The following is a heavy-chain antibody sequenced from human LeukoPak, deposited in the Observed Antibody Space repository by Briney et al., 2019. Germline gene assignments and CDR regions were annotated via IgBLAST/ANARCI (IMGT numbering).Heavy chain of an antibody. CDR2: ISYDGSIK. CDR3: AKDIEEWLVKGGGCFDY. V-gene: IGHV3-30*18. Sequence: GGSLRLSCAASGFIFGNSAMHWVRQAPGKGLEWVAVISYDGSIKYYADSVKGRFTISRDNSKNTLYLQMNRLRAEDTAVYYCAKDIEEWLVKGGGCFDYWGQGTLVTVSS. CDR1: GFIFGNSA. J-gene: IGHJ4*02. D-gene: IGHD6-19*01.